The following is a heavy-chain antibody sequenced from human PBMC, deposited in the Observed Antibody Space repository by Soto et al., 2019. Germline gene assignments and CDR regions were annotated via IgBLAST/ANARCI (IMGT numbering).Heavy chain of an antibody. D-gene: IGHD3-10*01. Sequence: PGGSLRLSCAASGFTFSRYGMSWVRQAPGEGLACVSSISATGVTTYYADSVKGRFTISRDNSKNTVYLQMNSLRAEDTAVYYCAKVRSAESRELNWLDPWGQGTLVTVSS. CDR2: ISATGVTT. J-gene: IGHJ5*02. V-gene: IGHV3-23*01. CDR3: AKVRSAESRELNWLDP. CDR1: GFTFSRYG.